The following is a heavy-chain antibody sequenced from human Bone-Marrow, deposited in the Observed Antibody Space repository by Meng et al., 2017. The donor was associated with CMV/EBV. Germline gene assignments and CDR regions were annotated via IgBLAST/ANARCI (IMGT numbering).Heavy chain of an antibody. CDR3: ARGSVFGVVFLSYGMDV. CDR1: GGSISSRNW. CDR2: IYHSGST. Sequence: GSLRLSCAVSGGSISSRNWWTWVRQAPGTGLEWIGDIYHSGSTNYNPSLKSRVTISVDRSKNQFSLRLSSVTAADTAVYYCARGSVFGVVFLSYGMDVWGQGTTVTVSS. V-gene: IGHV4-4*02. J-gene: IGHJ6*02. D-gene: IGHD3-3*01.